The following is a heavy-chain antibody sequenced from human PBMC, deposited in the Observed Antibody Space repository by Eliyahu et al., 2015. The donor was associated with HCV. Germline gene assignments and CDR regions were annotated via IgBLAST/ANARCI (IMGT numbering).Heavy chain of an antibody. V-gene: IGHV3-48*03. Sequence: EVPLVXSGGGLVQPGGSLRLSXAASGFTXXSYEMNWVRHAPGKGLEWXSYISISGTTIXYADSVKGRFTISRDNAKNXLYLQMNSLRAEDTAVYYCARGGGRQYLFNAFDIWGQGTMVTVSS. J-gene: IGHJ3*02. CDR3: ARGGGRQYLFNAFDI. CDR2: ISISGTTI. CDR1: GFTXXSYE. D-gene: IGHD2-2*01.